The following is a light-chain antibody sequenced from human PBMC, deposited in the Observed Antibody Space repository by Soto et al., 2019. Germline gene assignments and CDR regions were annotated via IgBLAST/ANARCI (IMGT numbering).Light chain of an antibody. V-gene: IGLV2-14*01. CDR3: SSYTSSSCYV. CDR2: EVS. J-gene: IGLJ1*01. Sequence: QSALTQPASVSGSPGQSITISCTGTSSDVGDYNYVSWYQQHPGKAPKLMIYEVSNRPSGVSNRFSGSKSGNTASLTISGLQAEDEADYYCSSYTSSSCYVFGTGTKVTVL. CDR1: SSDVGDYNY.